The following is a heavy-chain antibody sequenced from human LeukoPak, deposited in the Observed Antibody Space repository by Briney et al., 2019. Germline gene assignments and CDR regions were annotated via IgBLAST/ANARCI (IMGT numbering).Heavy chain of an antibody. D-gene: IGHD3-22*01. V-gene: IGHV4-4*02. CDR3: ARDRRYYDSSAYIRGFDY. J-gene: IGHJ4*02. CDR2: IYHSGST. CDR1: GFTFSSYSM. Sequence: GSLRLSCAASGFTFSSYSMNWVRQPPGKGLEWIGEIYHSGSTNYNPSLKSRVTISVDKSKNQFSLNLSSVTAADTAVYYCARDRRYYDSSAYIRGFDYWGQGTLVTVSS.